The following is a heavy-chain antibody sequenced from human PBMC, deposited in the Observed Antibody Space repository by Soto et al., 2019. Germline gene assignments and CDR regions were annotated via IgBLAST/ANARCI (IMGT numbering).Heavy chain of an antibody. J-gene: IGHJ4*02. CDR1: GFTFSTYA. CDR3: AKSLDTATPFDY. Sequence: PGGSLRLSCAASGFTFSTYAMNWVRQTPGKGPEWVSLISVSGDTYYADSVKGRFAISRDNSKNTLFLHMNSLRAEDTAVYYCAKSLDTATPFDYWGQGTLVTVYS. V-gene: IGHV3-23*01. CDR2: ISVSGDT. D-gene: IGHD2-15*01.